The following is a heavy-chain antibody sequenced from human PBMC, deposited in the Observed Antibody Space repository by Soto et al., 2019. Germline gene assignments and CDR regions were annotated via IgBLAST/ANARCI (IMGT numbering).Heavy chain of an antibody. J-gene: IGHJ4*02. V-gene: IGHV3-30*18. CDR3: AKGVGSYYFDY. CDR2: ISYDGSNK. D-gene: IGHD2-15*01. Sequence: PGGSLRLSCAASGFTFSSYGMHWVRQAPGKGLEWVAVISYDGSNKYYADSVKGRFTISRDNSKNTLYLQMNSLRAEDTAVYYCAKGVGSYYFDYWGQGTLVTVSS. CDR1: GFTFSSYG.